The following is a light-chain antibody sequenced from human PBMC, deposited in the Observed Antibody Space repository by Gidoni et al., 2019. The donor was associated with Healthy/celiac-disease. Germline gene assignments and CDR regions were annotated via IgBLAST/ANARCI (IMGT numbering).Light chain of an antibody. Sequence: EIVLTQSPATLSLSPGARATLSCRASPSVSSHLAWYQQKPGQAPRLLIYDASNRATGIPARFSGSGSGTDFTLTISSLEPEYFAVYYGQQRSNWPPYTFGQGTKLEIK. CDR3: QQRSNWPPYT. V-gene: IGKV3-11*01. J-gene: IGKJ2*01. CDR2: DAS. CDR1: PSVSSH.